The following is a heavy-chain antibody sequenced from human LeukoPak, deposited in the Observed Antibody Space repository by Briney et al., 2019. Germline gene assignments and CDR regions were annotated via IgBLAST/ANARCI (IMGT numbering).Heavy chain of an antibody. CDR1: GLTFSSYA. Sequence: GGSLRLSCAASGLTFSSYAMHWVRQAPGKGLEWVSSISSSSSYIYYADSVKGRFTISRDNAKNSLYLQMNSLRAEDTAVYYCARLLWFGELLGFDYWGQGTLSPSPQ. CDR3: ARLLWFGELLGFDY. J-gene: IGHJ4*02. CDR2: ISSSSSYI. V-gene: IGHV3-21*01. D-gene: IGHD3-10*01.